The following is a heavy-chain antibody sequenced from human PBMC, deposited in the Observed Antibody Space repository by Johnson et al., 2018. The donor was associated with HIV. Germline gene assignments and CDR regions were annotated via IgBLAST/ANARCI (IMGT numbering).Heavy chain of an antibody. Sequence: QMLLVESGGGLVQPGGSLRLSCAASGVTFSSYWMHWVRQAPGKGPEWVAVISYDGSNKYYADSVKGRFTISRDNSKNTLYLQMNSLRAEDTAVYYCARSPRAAEGAFDIWGQGTMVTVSS. CDR3: ARSPRAAEGAFDI. V-gene: IGHV3-30*03. CDR2: ISYDGSNK. J-gene: IGHJ3*02. CDR1: GVTFSSYW. D-gene: IGHD6-13*01.